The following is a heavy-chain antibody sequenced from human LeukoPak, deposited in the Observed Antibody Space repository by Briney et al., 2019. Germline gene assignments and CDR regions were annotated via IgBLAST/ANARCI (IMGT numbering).Heavy chain of an antibody. CDR2: KYYSGNT. J-gene: IGHJ2*01. V-gene: IGHV4-59*02. CDR1: GGFVSTYY. Sequence: SETLSLTCNVSGGFVSTYYWSWIRQSPGKGLEWIGYKYYSGNTNYSPSLQSRVTISVDTSTNQVFLQLTSVTAADTAVHYCARAEGGYYSHWHFDLWGRGILVSVSS. CDR3: ARAEGGYYSHWHFDL. D-gene: IGHD2-15*01.